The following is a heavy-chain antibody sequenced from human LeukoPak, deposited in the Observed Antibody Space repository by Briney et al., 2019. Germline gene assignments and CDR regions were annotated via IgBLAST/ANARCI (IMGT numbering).Heavy chain of an antibody. Sequence: TSETLSLTCAVYGGSFSGYYWSWIRQPPGKGLEWIGEINHSGSTNYNPSLKSRVTISVDTSKNQFSLKLSPVTAADTAVYYCARGGSVVVPAAILTWFDPWGQGTLVTVSS. V-gene: IGHV4-34*01. D-gene: IGHD2-2*02. CDR2: INHSGST. CDR3: ARGGSVVVPAAILTWFDP. CDR1: GGSFSGYY. J-gene: IGHJ5*02.